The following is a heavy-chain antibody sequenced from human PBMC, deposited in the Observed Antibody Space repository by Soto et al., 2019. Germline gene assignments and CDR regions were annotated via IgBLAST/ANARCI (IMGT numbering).Heavy chain of an antibody. CDR1: GGTFNSHA. CDR3: ARALGYCSTTSCPDYYYYDMDV. D-gene: IGHD2-2*01. CDR2: IIPIFGTS. Sequence: ASVKVSCKASGGTFNSHAISWVRQAPGQGLEWMGGIIPIFGTSNSAQNFQGRVTITADESTNTAYMELSSLRSEDSAVYYCARALGYCSTTSCPDYYYYDMDVWGQGTTVTVSS. J-gene: IGHJ6*02. V-gene: IGHV1-69*13.